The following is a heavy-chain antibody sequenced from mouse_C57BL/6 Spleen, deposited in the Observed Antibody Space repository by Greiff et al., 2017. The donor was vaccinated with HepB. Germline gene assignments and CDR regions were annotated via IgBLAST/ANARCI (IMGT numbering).Heavy chain of an antibody. V-gene: IGHV5-6*01. D-gene: IGHD2-4*01. CDR2: ISSGGSYT. CDR1: GFTFSSYG. CDR3: ARGGLRWYFDV. Sequence: EVQLVESGGDLVKPGGSLKLSCAASGFTFSSYGMSWVRQTPDKRLEWVATISSGGSYTYYPDSVKGRFTISRDNAKNTLYLQMSSLKSEDTAMYYCARGGLRWYFDVWGTGTTVTVSS. J-gene: IGHJ1*03.